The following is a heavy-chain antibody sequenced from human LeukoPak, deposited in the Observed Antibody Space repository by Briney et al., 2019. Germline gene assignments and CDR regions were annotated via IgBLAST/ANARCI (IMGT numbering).Heavy chain of an antibody. CDR3: ARAGATVVTAPNWFDP. CDR1: GGSISNYF. CDR2: VYGSGST. J-gene: IGHJ5*02. V-gene: IGHV4-4*07. D-gene: IGHD2-21*02. Sequence: SETLSLTCSVSGGSISNYFWSWIRQPAGKGLEWIGRVYGSGSTNYNPSLKSRVTISVDTSKNQFSLKLSSVTAADTAVYYCARAGATVVTAPNWFDPWGQGTLVTVSS.